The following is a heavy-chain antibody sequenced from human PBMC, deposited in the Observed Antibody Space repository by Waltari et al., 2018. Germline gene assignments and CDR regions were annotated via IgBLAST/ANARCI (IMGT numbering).Heavy chain of an antibody. CDR3: ARAIVGATSAFDI. D-gene: IGHD1-26*01. V-gene: IGHV4-38-2*01. Sequence: QVQLQESGPGLVKPSETLSLTCAVSGYSISSGYYWGWIRQPPGKGLEGIGSIYHSGSTYYNPSLKSRVTISVDTSKNQFSLKLSSVTAADTAVYYCARAIVGATSAFDIWGQGTMVTVSS. CDR2: IYHSGST. J-gene: IGHJ3*02. CDR1: GYSISSGYY.